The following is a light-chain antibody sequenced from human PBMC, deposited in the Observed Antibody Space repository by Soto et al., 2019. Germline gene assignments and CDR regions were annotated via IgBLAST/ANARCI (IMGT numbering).Light chain of an antibody. CDR3: CSYSSTSTPVV. CDR1: SSDVGGYNY. Sequence: QSALTQPASVSGSPGQSITISCTGTSSDVGGYNYVSWYQQHPGKAPNLMIYDVSIRPSGVSTRFSGSKSGNTASLTISGRQAAEEDDYYYCSYSSTSTPVVFGGGTQVTVL. CDR2: DVS. V-gene: IGLV2-14*03. J-gene: IGLJ2*01.